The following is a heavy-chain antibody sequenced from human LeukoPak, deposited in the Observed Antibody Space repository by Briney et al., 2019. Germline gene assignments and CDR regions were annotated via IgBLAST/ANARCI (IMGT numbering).Heavy chain of an antibody. CDR2: INPSGGST. CDR1: GYTFTGYY. V-gene: IGHV1-46*01. J-gene: IGHJ6*02. Sequence: ASVKVSCKASGYTFTGYYMHWVRQAPGQGLEWMGIINPSGGSTSYAQKFQGRVTMTRDTSTSTVYMELSSLRSEDTAVYYCARDVHRGMDYYYGMDVWGQGTTVTVSS. D-gene: IGHD5-24*01. CDR3: ARDVHRGMDYYYGMDV.